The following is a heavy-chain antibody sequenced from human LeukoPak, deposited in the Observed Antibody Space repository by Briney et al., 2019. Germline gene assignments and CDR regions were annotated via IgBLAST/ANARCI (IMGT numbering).Heavy chain of an antibody. V-gene: IGHV3-23*01. J-gene: IGHJ4*02. D-gene: IGHD3-9*01. CDR2: ISDSGGST. Sequence: GGSLRLSCAASGFTFSSYAMSWVRQAPGKGLEWVSAISDSGGSTYYADSVKGRFTISRDNSKNTLYLQMNSLRAEDTAVYYCAKPYDILTGYYEGYFDYWGQGTLVTVSS. CDR1: GFTFSSYA. CDR3: AKPYDILTGYYEGYFDY.